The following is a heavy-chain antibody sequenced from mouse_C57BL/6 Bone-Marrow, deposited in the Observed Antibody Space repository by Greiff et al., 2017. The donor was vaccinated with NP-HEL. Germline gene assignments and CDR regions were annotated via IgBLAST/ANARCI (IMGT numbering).Heavy chain of an antibody. V-gene: IGHV14-4*01. J-gene: IGHJ4*01. CDR3: TTLTGFSMDY. Sequence: EVKLMESGAELVRPGASVKLSCTASGFNIKDDYMHWVKQRPEQGLEWIGWIDPENGDTEYASKFQGKATITADPSSNTAYLQLSSLTSEDTAVYYCTTLTGFSMDYWGQGTSVTVSS. CDR1: GFNIKDDY. CDR2: IDPENGDT. D-gene: IGHD4-1*01.